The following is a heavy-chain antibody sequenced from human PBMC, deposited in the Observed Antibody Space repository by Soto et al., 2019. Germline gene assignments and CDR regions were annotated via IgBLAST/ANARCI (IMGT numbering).Heavy chain of an antibody. CDR2: IYYSGST. J-gene: IGHJ4*02. CDR3: ARARSGYYPHYFDY. V-gene: IGHV4-59*01. D-gene: IGHD3-22*01. Sequence: SETLSLTCTVSGGSISSYYLSWIRQPPGKGLEWIGYIYYSGSTNYNPSLKSRVTISVDTSKNQFSLKLSSVTAADTAVYYCARARSGYYPHYFDYWGQGTLVTVSS. CDR1: GGSISSYY.